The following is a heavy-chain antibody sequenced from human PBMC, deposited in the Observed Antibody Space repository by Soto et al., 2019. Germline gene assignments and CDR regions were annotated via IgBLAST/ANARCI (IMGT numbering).Heavy chain of an antibody. Sequence: QVQLVESGGGVFQPGRSLRLSCAASGFTFSSYGMHLVRQAPCNGLEWVAVILYDGSNKYYADSEQGRFTISRDHPNHTLYLQTNSLRAEDTGVDYCARDSKPSHAMMITFGGVTALAPDYWGQGTLVTVSS. CDR3: ARDSKPSHAMMITFGGVTALAPDY. CDR1: GFTFSSYG. J-gene: IGHJ4*02. V-gene: IGHV3-33*01. D-gene: IGHD3-16*01. CDR2: ILYDGSNK.